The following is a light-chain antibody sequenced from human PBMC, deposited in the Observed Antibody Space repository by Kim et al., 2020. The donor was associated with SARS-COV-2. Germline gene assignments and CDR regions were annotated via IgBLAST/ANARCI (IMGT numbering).Light chain of an antibody. CDR1: QSINNC. CDR3: QQYTSYPIT. V-gene: IGKV1-5*01. Sequence: DIQMTQSPSILSASVGDRVTITCRASQSINNCVAWYQQKPGKAPNLLISDASSLKSGVPSRFSGSGSGTVFTLTISSLQPDDFATYYCQQYTSYPITFGQGTRLEIK. J-gene: IGKJ5*01. CDR2: DAS.